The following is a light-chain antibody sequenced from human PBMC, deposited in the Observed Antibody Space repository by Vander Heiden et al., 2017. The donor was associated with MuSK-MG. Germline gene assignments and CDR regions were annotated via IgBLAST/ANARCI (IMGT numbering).Light chain of an antibody. CDR3: QQYDNWPPWT. Sequence: EIGMTQSPVTLSVSPGERVIPSCRASQTVGNNLAWYQQKPGQAPRLLIYGASNRATNIPARFSGSGSGTEFTLSICSLQSEDFAVYYCQQYDNWPPWTFGQGTTVEIK. CDR2: GAS. CDR1: QTVGNN. V-gene: IGKV3-15*01. J-gene: IGKJ1*01.